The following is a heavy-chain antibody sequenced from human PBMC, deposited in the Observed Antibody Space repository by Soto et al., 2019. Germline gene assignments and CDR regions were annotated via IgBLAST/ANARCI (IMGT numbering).Heavy chain of an antibody. J-gene: IGHJ4*02. CDR2: ISSSSSTI. CDR1: GFTFSSYS. V-gene: IGHV3-48*02. CDR3: ARSSKYYDILTGKEPYYFDY. D-gene: IGHD3-9*01. Sequence: GGSLRLSCAASGFTFSSYSMNWVRQAPGKGLEWVSYISSSSSTIYYADSVKGRVTISRDNAKNSLYLQMNSLRDEDTAVYYCARSSKYYDILTGKEPYYFDYWGQGTLVTVSS.